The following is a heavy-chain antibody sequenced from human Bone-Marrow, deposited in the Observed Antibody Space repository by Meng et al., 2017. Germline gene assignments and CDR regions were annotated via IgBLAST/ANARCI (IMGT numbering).Heavy chain of an antibody. J-gene: IGHJ3*02. Sequence: SETLSLTCTVSGGSISSGGYYWSWIRQHPGKGLEWIGYIYYSGSTYYNPSLKSRVTISVDTSKNQFSLKLSSVTAADTAVYYCARDRKLGTGGSGSPHDAFDIWGQGTMVTVSS. D-gene: IGHD3-10*01. CDR1: GGSISSGGYY. CDR3: ARDRKLGTGGSGSPHDAFDI. V-gene: IGHV4-31*03. CDR2: IYYSGST.